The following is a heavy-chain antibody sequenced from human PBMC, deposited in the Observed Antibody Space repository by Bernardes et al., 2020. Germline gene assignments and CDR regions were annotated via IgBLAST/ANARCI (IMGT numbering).Heavy chain of an antibody. D-gene: IGHD3-10*01. CDR1: GFTFSSYA. CDR3: AKDSGVQGHKAY. V-gene: IGHV3-23*01. Sequence: GSLRLSCAASGFTFSSYAMSWVRQAPGKGLEWVSAISGSGGSTYYADSVKGRFTISRDNSKNTLYLQMNSLRAEDTAVYYCAKDSGVQGHKAYWGQGTLVTVSS. J-gene: IGHJ4*02. CDR2: ISGSGGST.